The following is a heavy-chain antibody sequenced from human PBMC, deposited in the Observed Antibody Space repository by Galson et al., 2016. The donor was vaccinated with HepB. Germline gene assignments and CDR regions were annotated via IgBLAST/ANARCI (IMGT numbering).Heavy chain of an antibody. J-gene: IGHJ3*02. CDR2: INQDGSEK. CDR1: GFTFNFYL. V-gene: IGHV3-7*01. D-gene: IGHD4-17*01. Sequence: SLRLSCAASGFTFNFYLMSWVRQAPGKGLEWVANINQDGSEKSYMDSVKGRFTISRDNAKNSLYLHMNSLRAEDTAVYYCAKNFGDYVGDTFDMWSQGTMLTVSS. CDR3: AKNFGDYVGDTFDM.